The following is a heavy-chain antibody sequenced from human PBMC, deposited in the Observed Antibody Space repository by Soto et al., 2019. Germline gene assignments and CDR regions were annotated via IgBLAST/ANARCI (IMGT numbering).Heavy chain of an antibody. Sequence: ASVKVSCKASGYTFTSYGISWVRQDPGQGLEWIGWISAYNGNTKYTQKLQDRDTMTTDTTTNTTYLELGSLRSDDSAVYYFSRGGVVASYFYYYGIDVWGQGTTVTVSS. V-gene: IGHV1-18*01. J-gene: IGHJ6*02. D-gene: IGHD2-15*01. CDR2: ISAYNGNT. CDR3: SRGGVVASYFYYYGIDV. CDR1: GYTFTSYG.